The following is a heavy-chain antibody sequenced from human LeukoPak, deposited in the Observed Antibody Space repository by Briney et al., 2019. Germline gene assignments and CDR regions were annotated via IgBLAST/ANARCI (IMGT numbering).Heavy chain of an antibody. CDR1: GCSFSSGSYH. CDR3: AVDHFELFWDAYYYCGMDV. CDR2: IYYRGST. V-gene: IGHV4-61*01. Sequence: PSETLSLTCTVSGCSFSSGSYHWSWIPQPPGKGLEWIVYIYYRGSTNYSPSIKSRVTMSVDTSKNQFSLKLSSVIAADTAVYYCAVDHFELFWDAYYYCGMDVWGQGTTVTVSS. J-gene: IGHJ6*02. D-gene: IGHD3-10*01.